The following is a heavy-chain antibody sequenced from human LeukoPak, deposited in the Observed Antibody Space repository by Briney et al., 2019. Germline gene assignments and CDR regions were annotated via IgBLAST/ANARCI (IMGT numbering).Heavy chain of an antibody. J-gene: IGHJ4*02. D-gene: IGHD5-18*01. Sequence: GGSLRLSCVASGFPFSSYWMHWVRQAPGKGLEWVSRVNEHGTETHYAGAVKGRFTVSRDNAKNTLQLQMDNLRVEDTALYYCVRDGSHSNGLDFDYWGQGTLVTVSS. CDR2: VNEHGTET. V-gene: IGHV3-74*01. CDR3: VRDGSHSNGLDFDY. CDR1: GFPFSSYW.